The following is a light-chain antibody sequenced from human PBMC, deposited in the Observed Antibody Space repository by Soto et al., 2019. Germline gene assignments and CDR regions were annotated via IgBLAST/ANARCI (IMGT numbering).Light chain of an antibody. CDR2: GAS. CDR3: QQHSNWPWT. J-gene: IGKJ1*01. CDR1: QRVSSSY. V-gene: IGKV3-20*01. Sequence: IVLTQSPGTLSLSPWERATLSCRASQRVSSSYLAWYQQKPGQAPRLLIYGASTRATSIPARFSGSGSGTDFTLTISSLQSEDFAVYYCQQHSNWPWTFGQGTKVDIK.